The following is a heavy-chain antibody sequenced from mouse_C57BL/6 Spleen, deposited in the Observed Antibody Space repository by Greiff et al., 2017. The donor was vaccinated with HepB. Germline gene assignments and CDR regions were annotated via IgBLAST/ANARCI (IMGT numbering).Heavy chain of an antibody. J-gene: IGHJ3*01. D-gene: IGHD1-3*01. CDR1: GYTFTSYW. Sequence: QVQLQQPGAELVRPGSSVKLSCTASGYTFTSYWMPWVKQRPIQGLDWIGNIDPSDSDTHYNQKFKDKATLTVDKSSSTAYMQLSSLTSEDSAVYYGARDSGGFAYWGQGTLVTVSA. CDR3: ARDSGGFAY. V-gene: IGHV1-52*01. CDR2: IDPSDSDT.